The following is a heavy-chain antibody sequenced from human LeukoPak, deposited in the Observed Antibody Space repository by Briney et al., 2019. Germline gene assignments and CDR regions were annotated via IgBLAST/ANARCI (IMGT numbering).Heavy chain of an antibody. CDR2: IYSGGST. V-gene: IGHV3-53*01. CDR1: GFTVSSNY. CDR3: ARDRSRRGRFDY. D-gene: IGHD3-10*01. Sequence: GGSLRLSCAASGFTVSSNYMSWVRQAPGKGLEWVSVIYSGGSTYYADPVKGRFTISRDNSKDTLYLQMNSLRAEDTAVYYCARDRSRRGRFDYWGQGTLVTVSS. J-gene: IGHJ4*02.